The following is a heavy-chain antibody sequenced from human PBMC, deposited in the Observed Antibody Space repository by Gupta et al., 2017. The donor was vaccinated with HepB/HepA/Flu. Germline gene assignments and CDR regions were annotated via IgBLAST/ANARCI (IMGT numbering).Heavy chain of an antibody. V-gene: IGHV3-30*18. CDR2: ISYDGSNK. CDR1: GFTFSSYG. CDR3: AKNRGTVTYDY. J-gene: IGHJ4*02. Sequence: QVHLLESGGGVVQPGGSLRLSCAAPGFTFSSYGMHWVRQAPGTGLEWVAVISYDGSNKYYADSVKGRFTISRDNSKNTLYLQMNSLRAEDTAVYYCAKNRGTVTYDYWGQGTLVTVSS. D-gene: IGHD4-17*01.